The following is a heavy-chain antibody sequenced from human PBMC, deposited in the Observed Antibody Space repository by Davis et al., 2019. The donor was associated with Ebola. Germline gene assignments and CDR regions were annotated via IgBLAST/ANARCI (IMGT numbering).Heavy chain of an antibody. J-gene: IGHJ4*02. D-gene: IGHD3-10*01. V-gene: IGHV1-69*13. CDR2: TIPKFNLA. CDR1: LCTFSSDA. Sequence: SSVPVSCQAHLCTFSSDAISWVRQAPGQGLEWMGGTIPKFNLAQYAQKFQGRLTLTADESTTTVYMEMGRLTADDTAIYYCARLYGSGTTVDYWGQGTLITVSS. CDR3: ARLYGSGTTVDY.